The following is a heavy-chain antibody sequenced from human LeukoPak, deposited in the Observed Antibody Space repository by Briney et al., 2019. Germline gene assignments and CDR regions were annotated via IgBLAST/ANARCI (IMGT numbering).Heavy chain of an antibody. CDR1: GFTVSSNY. J-gene: IGHJ3*02. Sequence: GGSLRLSCAASGFTVSSNYMSWVRQAPGKGLEWVSVIYSGGSTYYADSVKGRFTISRDNSKNTLYLQMNSLRAEDTAVYYCARHPDLSNTFDIWGQGTMVTVSS. CDR2: IYSGGST. CDR3: ARHPDLSNTFDI. V-gene: IGHV3-66*04. D-gene: IGHD2-21*02.